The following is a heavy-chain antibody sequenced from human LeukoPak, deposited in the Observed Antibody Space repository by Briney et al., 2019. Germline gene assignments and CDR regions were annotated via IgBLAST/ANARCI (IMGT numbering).Heavy chain of an antibody. Sequence: GGSLRLSCAASGFTFSSYDMSWVRQAPGKGLEWVSAISGSGGSTYYADSVKGRFTISRDNSKNTLYLQMNSLRAEDTAVYYCAKAGYSSTWYLTAFDIWGQGTMVTVSS. CDR2: ISGSGGST. CDR1: GFTFSSYD. D-gene: IGHD6-13*01. V-gene: IGHV3-23*01. J-gene: IGHJ3*02. CDR3: AKAGYSSTWYLTAFDI.